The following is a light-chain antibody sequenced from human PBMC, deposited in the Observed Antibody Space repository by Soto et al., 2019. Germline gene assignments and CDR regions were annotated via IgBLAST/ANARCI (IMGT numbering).Light chain of an antibody. Sequence: QSVLTQPASVCGSPGQSITISCTGTGSDVGGYNYVSWYQQLPGKAPKLMIYDVSNRPSGVSNRFSGSKSGNTASLTISGLQAEDEADYYCTSYRSSSTYVFGTGTKLTVL. CDR2: DVS. J-gene: IGLJ1*01. V-gene: IGLV2-14*03. CDR1: GSDVGGYNY. CDR3: TSYRSSSTYV.